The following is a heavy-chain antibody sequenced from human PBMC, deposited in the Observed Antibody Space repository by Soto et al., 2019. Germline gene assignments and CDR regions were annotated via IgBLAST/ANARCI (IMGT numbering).Heavy chain of an antibody. CDR1: GFTFSSFG. D-gene: IGHD6-13*01. J-gene: IGHJ6*02. CDR2: ISFDGSNQ. Sequence: QVQLVESGGGVVQPGRSLRLSCAASGFTFSSFGMHWVRQAPGKGLECVAFISFDGSNQYYVDSVRGRFIISRDNSKNTLSLQMNNLKAEGTAVYYCAKDTSKYSNNWPAYYGLDVWGQGTTVTVSS. CDR3: AKDTSKYSNNWPAYYGLDV. V-gene: IGHV3-30*18.